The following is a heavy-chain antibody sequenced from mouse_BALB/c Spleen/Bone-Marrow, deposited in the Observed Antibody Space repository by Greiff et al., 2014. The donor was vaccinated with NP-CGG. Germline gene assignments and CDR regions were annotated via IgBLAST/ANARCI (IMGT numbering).Heavy chain of an antibody. CDR1: GFNIKDTY. V-gene: IGHV14-3*02. CDR3: YYNSLRRLYYFDY. D-gene: IGHD1-2*01. J-gene: IGHJ2*01. CDR2: IEPASGST. Sequence: EVQLMQSGAELVKPGASVKFSCTASGFNIKDTYMQWVKQRPEQGLEWIGRIEPASGSTKYNPKFQGKATITANTSSNTAYLQLRSLTTEDTDDYYFYYNSLRRLYYFDYWGQGTTLTVSS.